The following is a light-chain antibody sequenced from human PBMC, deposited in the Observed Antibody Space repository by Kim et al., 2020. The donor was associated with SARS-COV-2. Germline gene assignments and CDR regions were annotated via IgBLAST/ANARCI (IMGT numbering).Light chain of an antibody. CDR1: QDIGNS. CDR3: LQHNSYRWT. CDR2: AAS. J-gene: IGKJ1*01. Sequence: DIQMTQSPSAMAASVGDRVTITCRASQDIGNSLAWFQQKPGKVPRPLIYAASTLQTWVPSRFSGSASGTEFTLTISSLKPEDFATYYCLQHNSYRWTFGQGTKVDIK. V-gene: IGKV1-17*03.